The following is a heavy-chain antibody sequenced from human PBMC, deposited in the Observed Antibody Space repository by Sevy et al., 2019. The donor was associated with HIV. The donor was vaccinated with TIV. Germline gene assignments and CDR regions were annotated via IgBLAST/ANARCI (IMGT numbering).Heavy chain of an antibody. J-gene: IGHJ4*01. D-gene: IGHD6-13*01. Sequence: GGSLRLSCAASGFAFSTHAMHWDRQAPGKGLEWVAVISYEGTETFYAASVEGRFTISRDNSKNMLSLQINSLKPEHTAVYYCARDGGYSIKWYPLYWGHGTLVTVSS. V-gene: IGHV3-30-3*01. CDR2: ISYEGTET. CDR3: ARDGGYSIKWYPLY. CDR1: GFAFSTHA.